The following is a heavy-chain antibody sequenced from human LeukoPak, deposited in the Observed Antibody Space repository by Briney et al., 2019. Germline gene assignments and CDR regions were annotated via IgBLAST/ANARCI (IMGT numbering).Heavy chain of an antibody. CDR2: IRYDGSNK. CDR1: GFTFSSYG. CDR3: ATGHSSGWYYFDY. D-gene: IGHD6-19*01. J-gene: IGHJ4*02. Sequence: GGSLRLSCAASGFTFSSYGMHWVRQAPGKGLEWVAFIRYDGSNKYYADSVKGRFTISRDNSKNTLYLQMNSLRAEDTAVYYCATGHSSGWYYFDYWGQGTLVTVSS. V-gene: IGHV3-30*02.